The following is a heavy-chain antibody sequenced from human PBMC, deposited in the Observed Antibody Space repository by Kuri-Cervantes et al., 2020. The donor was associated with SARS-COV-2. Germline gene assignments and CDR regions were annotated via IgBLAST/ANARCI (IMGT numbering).Heavy chain of an antibody. V-gene: IGHV3-11*01. J-gene: IGHJ5*02. Sequence: GESLKISCAASGFTFSDYYMSWIRQAPGKGLEWVSYISSSGSTIYYADSVKGRFTISRDNAKNSLYLQMNSLRAEDTALYYCAKDIREQLVGGVGWFDPWGQGTLVTVSS. CDR3: AKDIREQLVGGVGWFDP. CDR2: ISSSGSTI. D-gene: IGHD6-6*01. CDR1: GFTFSDYY.